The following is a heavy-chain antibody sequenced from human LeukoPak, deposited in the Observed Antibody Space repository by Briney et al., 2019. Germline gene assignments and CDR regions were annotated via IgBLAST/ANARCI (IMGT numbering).Heavy chain of an antibody. J-gene: IGHJ4*02. V-gene: IGHV4-4*07. CDR3: ARAPSGCGGTCPSDH. Sequence: SEPLSPTCPASGGSISGYFGSWIRKPAGKGLEWIGRIHDNGDSNHNPSLKSRVTMALDTSGNQVSLKLTSVTAADTAVYYCARAPSGCGGTCPSDHWGPGTLVTVSS. CDR2: IHDNGDS. D-gene: IGHD2-15*01. CDR1: GGSISGYF.